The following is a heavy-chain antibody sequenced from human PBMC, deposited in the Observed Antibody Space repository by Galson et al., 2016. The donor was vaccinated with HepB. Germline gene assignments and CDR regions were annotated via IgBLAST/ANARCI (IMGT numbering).Heavy chain of an antibody. CDR2: ISDSEST. Sequence: ETLSLTCSVSGGSISSASHYWSWVRQPTGKGLEWIGYISDSESTNYNPSLKGRVTISLDRSKNQFSLRLNSVIAADTAVYYCAKDEGFYNGMDFWGQGTTVTVSS. CDR1: GGSISSASHY. V-gene: IGHV4-61*01. J-gene: IGHJ6*02. D-gene: IGHD2-2*02. CDR3: AKDEGFYNGMDF.